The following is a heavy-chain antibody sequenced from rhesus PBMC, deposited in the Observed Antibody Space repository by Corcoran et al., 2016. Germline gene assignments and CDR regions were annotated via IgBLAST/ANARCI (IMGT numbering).Heavy chain of an antibody. Sequence: EVQLVETGGGLVQPGGSLKLSCAASGFTVSSYGMSWVRQASEKGLEWVSAINTGGGTTYYADSVKGRFTISRDNSKNTLSLQMNSLRAEDTAVYYCAKGWATVTTIDYWGQGVLVTVSS. CDR1: GFTVSSYG. CDR2: INTGGGTT. V-gene: IGHV3S5*01. J-gene: IGHJ4*01. CDR3: AKGWATVTTIDY. D-gene: IGHD4-23*01.